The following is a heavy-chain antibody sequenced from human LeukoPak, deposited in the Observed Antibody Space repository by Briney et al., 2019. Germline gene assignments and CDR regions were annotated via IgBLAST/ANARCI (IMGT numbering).Heavy chain of an antibody. J-gene: IGHJ3*02. Sequence: PGGSLRLSCAASGFTFSSYAMSWVRQAPGKGLEWVSAISGSGGSTYYADSVKGRFTISRDNSKNTLYLLMNSLRAEDTAVYYCAKGVSLGTIFGVVPQGDAFDIWGQGTMVTVSS. V-gene: IGHV3-23*01. CDR3: AKGVSLGTIFGVVPQGDAFDI. CDR1: GFTFSSYA. D-gene: IGHD3-3*01. CDR2: ISGSGGST.